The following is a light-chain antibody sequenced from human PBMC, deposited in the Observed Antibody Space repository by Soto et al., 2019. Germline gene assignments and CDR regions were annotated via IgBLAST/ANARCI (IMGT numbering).Light chain of an antibody. CDR2: DAS. CDR1: QSVSTY. Sequence: EIVLTQSPATLSLSPGERATLSCRASQSVSTYLAWYQQKPGQAPRLLIYDASNRATGIPARFSGSGSGTDFTLTISSLEPEDFAVYYCQQCGNWPRGTFGQGTRLEIK. J-gene: IGKJ5*01. V-gene: IGKV3-11*01. CDR3: QQCGNWPRGT.